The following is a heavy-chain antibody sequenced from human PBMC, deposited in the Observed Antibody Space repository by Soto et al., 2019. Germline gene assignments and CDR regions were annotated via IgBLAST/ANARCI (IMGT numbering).Heavy chain of an antibody. CDR1: GGSFSCYY. V-gene: IGHV4-34*01. CDR2: INHSGST. J-gene: IGHJ4*02. Sequence: PSETLSLTFAVYGGSFSCYYWGWIRQPPGKGLEWIGEINHSGSTNYNPSLKSRVTISVDTSKNQFSLKLSSVTAADTAVYYCARAVRSSSWAPDYWGQGTLVTVSS. D-gene: IGHD6-13*01. CDR3: ARAVRSSSWAPDY.